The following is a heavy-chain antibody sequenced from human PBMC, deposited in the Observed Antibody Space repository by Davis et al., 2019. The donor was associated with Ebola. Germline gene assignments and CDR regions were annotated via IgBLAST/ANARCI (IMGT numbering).Heavy chain of an antibody. J-gene: IGHJ4*02. CDR1: AFTFTSYV. Sequence: GGSLRLSCAASAFTFTSYVIHWVRQAPGKGLEWVAVTSYDGSNEYYADSVKGRFTISRDNSKNTLFLQMSSLRTEDTAVYYCARLPAARNLGPQDWGQGTLVTVSS. CDR3: ARLPAARNLGPQD. V-gene: IGHV3-30-3*01. CDR2: TSYDGSNE. D-gene: IGHD6-6*01.